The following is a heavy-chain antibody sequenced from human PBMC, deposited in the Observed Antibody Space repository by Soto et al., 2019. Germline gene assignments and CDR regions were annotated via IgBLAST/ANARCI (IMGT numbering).Heavy chain of an antibody. V-gene: IGHV5-51*01. CDR3: GRLTYYYYYGMDV. CDR2: IYPGDSDA. J-gene: IGHJ6*02. CDR1: GYSFTSYW. D-gene: IGHD3-22*01. Sequence: GESLKISCKGSGYSFTSYWIGWVRQMPGKGLEWMGIIYPGDSDARYSPSFQGQVTISADKSISTAYLQWSSLKASDTAMYYCGRLTYYYYYGMDVWGQGTTVTVSS.